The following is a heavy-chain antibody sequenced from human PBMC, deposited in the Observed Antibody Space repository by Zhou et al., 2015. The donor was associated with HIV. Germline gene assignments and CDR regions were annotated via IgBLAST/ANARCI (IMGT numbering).Heavy chain of an antibody. CDR2: IIPSFGTP. J-gene: IGHJ4*02. D-gene: IGHD4-17*01. CDR3: AKLTDYGDFLAHY. V-gene: IGHV1-69*01. CDR1: SSYA. Sequence: SSYAISWVRQAPGQGLEWMGGIIPSFGTPTYAQNFQGRVTIIADESANTAYMELNRLTSEDTAFYYCAKLTDYGDFLAHYWGQGTLVTVSS.